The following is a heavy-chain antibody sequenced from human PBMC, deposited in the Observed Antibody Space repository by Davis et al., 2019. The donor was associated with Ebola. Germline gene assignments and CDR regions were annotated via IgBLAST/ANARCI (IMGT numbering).Heavy chain of an antibody. CDR2: IYYSGST. CDR1: GGSISSGDYY. J-gene: IGHJ6*02. Sequence: LRLSCTVSGGSISSGDYYWSWIRQPPGKGLEWIGYIYYSGSTYSNPSLKSRVTISVDTSKNQFSLKLSSVTAADTAVYYCARVFRTTAPGGMDVWGQGTTVTVSS. D-gene: IGHD4-11*01. CDR3: ARVFRTTAPGGMDV. V-gene: IGHV4-30-4*01.